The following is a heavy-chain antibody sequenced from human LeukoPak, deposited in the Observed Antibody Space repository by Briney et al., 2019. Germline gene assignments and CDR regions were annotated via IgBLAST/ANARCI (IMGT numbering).Heavy chain of an antibody. V-gene: IGHV3-23*01. CDR2: ISGSGGST. CDR3: AKGLYYYDSSAPDAFDI. D-gene: IGHD3-22*01. CDR1: GFTFSSYA. Sequence: GGSLRLSCAASGFTFSSYAMSWVRQAPGKGLEWVSAISGSGGSTYYADSVKARFTISRDNSKNTLYLQMNSLRAEDTAVYYCAKGLYYYDSSAPDAFDIWGQGTMVTVSS. J-gene: IGHJ3*02.